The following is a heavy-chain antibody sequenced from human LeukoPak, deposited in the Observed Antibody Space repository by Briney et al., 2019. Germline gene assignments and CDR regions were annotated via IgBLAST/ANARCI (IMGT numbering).Heavy chain of an antibody. V-gene: IGHV3-23*01. CDR2: IIGSGGNT. D-gene: IGHD3-9*01. J-gene: IGHJ4*02. Sequence: GGSLRHSSAASGFTLNNYAMSWVRQAPGKGREWGSAIIGSGGNTYYADSVKGRFTISRDNSKNTVFLQMNSLRAEDTAVYYCAKWEDYDVLTGYYVSDYWGQGTLVTVSS. CDR3: AKWEDYDVLTGYYVSDY. CDR1: GFTLNNYA.